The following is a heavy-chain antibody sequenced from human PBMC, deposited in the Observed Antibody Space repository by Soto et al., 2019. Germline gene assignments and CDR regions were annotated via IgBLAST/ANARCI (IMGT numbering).Heavy chain of an antibody. CDR2: ISTENGNT. V-gene: IGHV1-18*04. D-gene: IGHD3-22*01. Sequence: ASVQVSRGDSCYTFVNHAITWVRQAPGQGLEWMGWISTENGNTNYAQNLQGRVILTRDRSTNTAYMELRSLRPEDTATYYCARDSSSGTFDNWVRGALVTVSS. J-gene: IGHJ4*02. CDR1: CYTFVNHA. CDR3: ARDSSSGTFDN.